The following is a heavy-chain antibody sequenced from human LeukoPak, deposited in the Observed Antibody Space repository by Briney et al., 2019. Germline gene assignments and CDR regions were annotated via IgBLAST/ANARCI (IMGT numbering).Heavy chain of an antibody. CDR2: ISAYNGNT. D-gene: IGHD1-26*01. Sequence: ASVKVSCKASGGTFSSYAISWVRQAPGQGLEWMGWISAYNGNTQYAQNLQGRVTMTTDTSTNTAYMELRSLRSDDTAVYYCARDPLDYWATSSGSRRPAFDYWGQGTLVTVSS. CDR3: ARDPLDYWATSSGSRRPAFDY. CDR1: GGTFSSYA. J-gene: IGHJ4*02. V-gene: IGHV1-18*01.